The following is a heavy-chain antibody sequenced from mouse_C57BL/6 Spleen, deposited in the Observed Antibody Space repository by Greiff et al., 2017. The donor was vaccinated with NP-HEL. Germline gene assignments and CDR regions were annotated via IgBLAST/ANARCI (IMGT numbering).Heavy chain of an antibody. CDR2: INPYNGGT. J-gene: IGHJ4*01. Sequence: EVKLVESGPVLVKPGASVKMSCKASGYTFTDYYMNWVKQSHGKSLEWIGVINPYNGGTSYNQKFKGKATLTVDKSSSTAYMELNSLTSEDSAVYYCARGGDSMDYWGQGTSVTVSS. CDR3: ARGGDSMDY. CDR1: GYTFTDYY. V-gene: IGHV1-19*01.